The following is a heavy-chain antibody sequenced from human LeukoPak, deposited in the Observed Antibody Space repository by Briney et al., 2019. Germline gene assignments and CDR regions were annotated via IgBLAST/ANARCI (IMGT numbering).Heavy chain of an antibody. V-gene: IGHV1-69*01. CDR1: GGTFSSYA. D-gene: IGHD5-24*01. J-gene: IGHJ4*02. CDR2: IIPIFGTA. Sequence: SVKVSCTASGGTFSSYAISWVRQAPGQGLEWMGGIIPIFGTANYAQKFQGRVTITADESTSTAYMELSSLRSEDTAVYYCARGKKGSRDGYNRYVLDCWGQGTLVTVSS. CDR3: ARGKKGSRDGYNRYVLDC.